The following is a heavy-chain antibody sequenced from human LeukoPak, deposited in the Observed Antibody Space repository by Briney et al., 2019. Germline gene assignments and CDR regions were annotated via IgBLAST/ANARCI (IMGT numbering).Heavy chain of an antibody. D-gene: IGHD2-15*01. J-gene: IGHJ5*02. Sequence: ASVKVSCKASGYTFTGYYMHWVRQAPGQGLEWMGWSNPNSGGTNYAQKFQGRVTMTRDTSISTAYMELSRLRSDDTAVYYCARQRRYCSGGSCSKYNWFDPWGQGTLVTVSS. CDR2: SNPNSGGT. V-gene: IGHV1-2*02. CDR1: GYTFTGYY. CDR3: ARQRRYCSGGSCSKYNWFDP.